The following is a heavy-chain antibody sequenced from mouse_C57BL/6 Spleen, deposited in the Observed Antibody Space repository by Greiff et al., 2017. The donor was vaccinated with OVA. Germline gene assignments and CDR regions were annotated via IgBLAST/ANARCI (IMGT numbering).Heavy chain of an antibody. Sequence: EVKLVESGGGLVKPGGSLKLSCAASGFTFSDYGMHWVRQAPEKGLEWVAYISSGSSTIYYADTVKGRFTISRDNAKNTLFLQMTSLRSEDTAMYYCARPYYGSNWYFDVWGTGTTVTVSS. J-gene: IGHJ1*03. CDR3: ARPYYGSNWYFDV. V-gene: IGHV5-17*01. D-gene: IGHD1-1*01. CDR1: GFTFSDYG. CDR2: ISSGSSTI.